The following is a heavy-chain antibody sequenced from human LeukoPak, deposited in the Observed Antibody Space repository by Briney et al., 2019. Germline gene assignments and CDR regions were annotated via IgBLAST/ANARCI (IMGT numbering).Heavy chain of an antibody. CDR2: IYSGGST. CDR3: ARRFYGMDV. J-gene: IGHJ6*02. V-gene: IGHV3-66*04. CDR1: GFTFSSYA. Sequence: GGSLRLSCAASGFTFSSYAMSWVRQAPGKGLEWVSVIYSGGSTYYADSVKGRFTISRDNSKNTLYLQMNSLRAEDTAVYYCARRFYGMDVWGQGTTVTVSS.